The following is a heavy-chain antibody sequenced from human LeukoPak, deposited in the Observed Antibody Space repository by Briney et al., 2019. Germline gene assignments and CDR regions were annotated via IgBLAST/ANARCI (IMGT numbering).Heavy chain of an antibody. V-gene: IGHV3-30-3*01. CDR1: GFTFSSYA. J-gene: IGHJ6*02. CDR3: ARHRTKQLWYYHYYYGMDV. CDR2: ISYDGSNK. D-gene: IGHD5-18*01. Sequence: PGGSLRLSCAASGFTFSSYAMHWVRQAPGKGLEWVAVISYDGSNKYYADSVKGRFTISRDNSKNTLYLQMNRLRAEAPAVYYCARHRTKQLWYYHYYYGMDVWGQGTTVTVSS.